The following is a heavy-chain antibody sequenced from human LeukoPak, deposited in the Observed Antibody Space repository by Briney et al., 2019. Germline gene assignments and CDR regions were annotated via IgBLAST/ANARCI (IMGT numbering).Heavy chain of an antibody. CDR3: ARGRFIAGTTAYYFDY. Sequence: PGGSLRLSCATSGFTFKSYPMHWVRQAPGKGLEWLALISFDGRNKYAADAVKGRFTISRDNAKKSLFLQMNSLRAEDTAVYYCARGRFIAGTTAYYFDYWGQGALVTVSS. CDR1: GFTFKSYP. D-gene: IGHD1-26*01. CDR2: ISFDGRNK. V-gene: IGHV3-30*04. J-gene: IGHJ4*02.